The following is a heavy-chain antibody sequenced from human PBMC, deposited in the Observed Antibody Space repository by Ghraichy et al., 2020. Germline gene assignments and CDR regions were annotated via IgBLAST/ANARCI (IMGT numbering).Heavy chain of an antibody. CDR1: GFTFSSYA. D-gene: IGHD3-3*01. CDR3: AKDSDYDFWGNLYYFDY. CDR2: ISGSGGST. V-gene: IGHV3-23*01. Sequence: GGSLRLSCAASGFTFSSYAMSWVRQAPGKGLEWVSAISGSGGSTYYADSVKGRLTISRDNSKNTLYLQMNSLRAEDTAVYYCAKDSDYDFWGNLYYFDYWGQGTLVTVSS. J-gene: IGHJ4*02.